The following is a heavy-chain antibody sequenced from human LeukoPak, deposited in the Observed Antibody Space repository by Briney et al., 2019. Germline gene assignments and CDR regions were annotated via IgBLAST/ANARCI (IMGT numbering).Heavy chain of an antibody. V-gene: IGHV3-21*01. CDR3: ARDDQYCSGGSCRFDY. CDR2: ISSSSSYI. D-gene: IGHD2-15*01. Sequence: GSLRLSCAASGFTFSSYSMNWVRQAPGKGLEGVSSISSSSSYIYYADSVKGRFTISRDDAKNSLYLQMNSLRAEDTAVYYCARDDQYCSGGSCRFDYWGQGTLVTVSS. CDR1: GFTFSSYS. J-gene: IGHJ4*02.